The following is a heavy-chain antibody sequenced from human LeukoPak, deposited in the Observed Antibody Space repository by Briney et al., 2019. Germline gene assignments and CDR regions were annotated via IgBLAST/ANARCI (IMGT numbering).Heavy chain of an antibody. CDR1: GGSFSGYY. CDR3: ARCGRRSYYADAFDI. Sequence: PSETLSLTCAVYGGSFSGYYWSWIRQPPGKGLEWIGEINHSGSTNYNPSLKSRVTISVDTSKNQFSLKLSSVTAADTAVYYCARCGRRSYYADAFDIWGQGTMVTVSS. V-gene: IGHV4-34*01. CDR2: INHSGST. D-gene: IGHD1-26*01. J-gene: IGHJ3*02.